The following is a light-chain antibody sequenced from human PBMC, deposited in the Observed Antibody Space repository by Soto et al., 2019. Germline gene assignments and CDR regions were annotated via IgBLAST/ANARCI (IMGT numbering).Light chain of an antibody. CDR2: EVI. J-gene: IGLJ1*01. Sequence: ALAQPASVSGAPGQSITISCTGTNSDVNYVSWHQQHPGKAPKLMIYEVINRSSGVSTRFSGSKSGNTASLTISGLQAEDEADYYCSSSTSSNTFVFGTGTKVTVL. V-gene: IGLV2-14*01. CDR1: NSDVNY. CDR3: SSSTSSNTFV.